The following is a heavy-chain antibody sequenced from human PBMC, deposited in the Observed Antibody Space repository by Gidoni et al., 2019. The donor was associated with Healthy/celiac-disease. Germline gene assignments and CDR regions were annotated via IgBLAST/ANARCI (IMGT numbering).Heavy chain of an antibody. Sequence: QVQLQESGPGLVKPSETLSLTCTVSGGSVSSGRDYWSWMRQPPGKGLEWIGYIYSRGSTNYHPSLKSRVTISVDTSKNQFSLKLSSVTAADTAVYYCARFTVNYYDSSGPIFQHWGQGTLVTVSS. CDR2: IYSRGST. V-gene: IGHV4-61*01. J-gene: IGHJ1*01. D-gene: IGHD3-22*01. CDR1: GGSVSSGRDY. CDR3: ARFTVNYYDSSGPIFQH.